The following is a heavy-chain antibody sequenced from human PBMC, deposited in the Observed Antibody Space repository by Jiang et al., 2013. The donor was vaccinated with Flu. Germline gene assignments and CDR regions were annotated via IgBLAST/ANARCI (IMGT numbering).Heavy chain of an antibody. D-gene: IGHD3-9*01. Sequence: LLKPSETLSLTCAVYGGSFSGYYWSWIRQPPGKGLEWIGEINHSGSTNYNPSLKSRVTISVDTSKNQFSLKLSSVTAADTAVYYCARGPRVLRYFDRLLGFDPWGQGTLVTVSS. V-gene: IGHV4-34*01. J-gene: IGHJ5*02. CDR1: GGSFSGYY. CDR3: ARGPRVLRYFDRLLGFDP. CDR2: INHSGST.